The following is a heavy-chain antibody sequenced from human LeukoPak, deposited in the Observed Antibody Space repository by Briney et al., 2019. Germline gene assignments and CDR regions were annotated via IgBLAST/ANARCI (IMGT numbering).Heavy chain of an antibody. J-gene: IGHJ4*02. CDR2: LGISGDYA. CDR3: ARGKLDFAF. CDR1: GFTLSSYA. V-gene: IGHV3-23*01. Sequence: GGSLRLSCVASGFTLSSYAVSWVRQAPGKGLQWVSSLGISGDYAWYAGSVKGRFTISRDSSKNTLYLQMNRLGAEDTAVYYCARGKLDFAFWGQGTLVSVSS. D-gene: IGHD3-9*01.